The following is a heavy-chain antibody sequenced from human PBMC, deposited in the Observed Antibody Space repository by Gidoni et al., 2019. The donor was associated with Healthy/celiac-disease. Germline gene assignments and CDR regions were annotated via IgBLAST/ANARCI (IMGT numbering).Heavy chain of an antibody. CDR2: ISSSSSYI. CDR3: ARGYDILTGYGVA. CDR1: GFTFSSYS. J-gene: IGHJ4*02. Sequence: EVQLVESGGGLVKPGGSLRLSCAASGFTFSSYSMNWVRQAPGKGREWVSSISSSSSYIYYADSVKGRFTISRDNAKNSLYLQMNSLRAEDTAVYYCARGYDILTGYGVAWGQGTLVTVSS. D-gene: IGHD3-9*01. V-gene: IGHV3-21*01.